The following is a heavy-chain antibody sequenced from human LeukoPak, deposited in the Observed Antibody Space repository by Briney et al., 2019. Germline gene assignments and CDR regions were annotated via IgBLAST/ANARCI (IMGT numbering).Heavy chain of an antibody. D-gene: IGHD2-21*02. CDR3: ARRLCGGDCYSRSGWFDP. CDR1: GYSFTSYW. CDR2: IYPGDSDT. Sequence: GESLEISCKGSGYSFTSYWIGWVRQVPGKGLEWMGIIYPGDSDTRYSPSFQGQVTISADKSISTAYLQWSSLKASDTAMYYCARRLCGGDCYSRSGWFDPWGQGTLVTVSS. V-gene: IGHV5-51*01. J-gene: IGHJ5*02.